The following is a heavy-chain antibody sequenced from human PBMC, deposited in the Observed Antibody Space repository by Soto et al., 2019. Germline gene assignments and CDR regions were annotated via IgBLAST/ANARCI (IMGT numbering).Heavy chain of an antibody. CDR2: ISGSGGNT. D-gene: IGHD6-6*01. J-gene: IGHJ4*02. CDR1: GFHFGSYA. Sequence: GGSLRLSCAVAGFHFGSYAMSWVRQAPGKGLEWVSVISGSGGNTFYADSVKGRFTISRDNSNSTLYLQMNSLGAEDTAVYYCAKNRPSTTATTYYFDHWGQGTLVTVSS. V-gene: IGHV3-23*01. CDR3: AKNRPSTTATTYYFDH.